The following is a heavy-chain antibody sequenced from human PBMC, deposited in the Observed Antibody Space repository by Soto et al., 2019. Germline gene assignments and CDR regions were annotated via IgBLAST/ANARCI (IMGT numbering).Heavy chain of an antibody. Sequence: SETLSLTCTVSGGSIISGDYYWSWIRQPPGKGLEWIGYIYYSGSTYYNPSLKSRVTISVDTSKNQFSLKPSSVTAADTAVYYCARGQGSYSYYFDYWGQGTLVTVSS. J-gene: IGHJ4*02. D-gene: IGHD1-26*01. CDR2: IYYSGST. V-gene: IGHV4-30-4*01. CDR1: GGSIISGDYY. CDR3: ARGQGSYSYYFDY.